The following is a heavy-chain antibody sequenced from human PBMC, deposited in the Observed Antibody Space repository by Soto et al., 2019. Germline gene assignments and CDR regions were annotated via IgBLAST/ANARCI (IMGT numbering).Heavy chain of an antibody. CDR1: GYTFTSYA. CDR2: INAGNGNT. J-gene: IGHJ2*01. V-gene: IGHV1-3*05. Sequence: QVQLVQSGAEEKKPGASVKVSCKASGYTFTSYAMHWVRQAPGQRLEWMGWINAGNGNTKYSQKFQGRVTITRDTSATTAYMELSRLRSEDTAVYYWARAPSWWYFDLWGRGTLVTVSS. CDR3: ARAPSWWYFDL.